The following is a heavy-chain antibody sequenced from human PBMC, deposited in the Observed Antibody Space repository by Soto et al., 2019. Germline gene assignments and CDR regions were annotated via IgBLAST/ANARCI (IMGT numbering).Heavy chain of an antibody. V-gene: IGHV3-30*18. CDR3: AKDLGVYDFWSGYNNWSDP. J-gene: IGHJ5*02. D-gene: IGHD3-3*01. CDR2: ISYDGSNK. CDR1: GFTFSSYG. Sequence: PGGSLRLSCAASGFTFSSYGMHWVRQAPGKGLEWVAVISYDGSNKYYADSVKGRFTISRDNSKNTLYLQMNSLRAEDTAVYYCAKDLGVYDFWSGYNNWSDPWGQGTLVTVSS.